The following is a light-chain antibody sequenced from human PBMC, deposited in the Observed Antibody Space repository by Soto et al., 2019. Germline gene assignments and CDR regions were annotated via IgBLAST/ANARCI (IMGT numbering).Light chain of an antibody. CDR3: QQRYNWPLT. J-gene: IGKJ1*01. V-gene: IGKV3-11*01. CDR2: DAS. Sequence: EIVLTQSPATLSLSPGDRATLSCRASQTLSTYVAWYQQKPGQAPRLPIYDASNRATGIPARCSGSGSGADFTLTLSSLEPEDFAVYYCQQRYNWPLTFGQGTKVEI. CDR1: QTLSTY.